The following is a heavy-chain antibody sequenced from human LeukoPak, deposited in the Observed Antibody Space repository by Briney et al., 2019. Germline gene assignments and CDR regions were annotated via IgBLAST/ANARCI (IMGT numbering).Heavy chain of an antibody. Sequence: GGSLRLSCAASGFTFSSYSMNWVRQAPGKGLEWISYISCSSSTIYYADSVKGRFTISRDNSKNTLFLQMNSLTAEDTAIYSCARPRLEYCSGGSCFDAFDIWGQGTMVTVSS. CDR3: ARPRLEYCSGGSCFDAFDI. CDR1: GFTFSSYS. J-gene: IGHJ3*02. V-gene: IGHV3-48*01. D-gene: IGHD2-15*01. CDR2: ISCSSSTI.